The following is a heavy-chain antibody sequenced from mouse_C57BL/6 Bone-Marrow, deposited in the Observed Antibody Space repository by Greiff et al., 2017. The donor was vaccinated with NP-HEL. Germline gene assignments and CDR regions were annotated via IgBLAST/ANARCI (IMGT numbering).Heavy chain of an antibody. CDR2: IDPSDSYT. CDR3: ARYGYYYAMDY. J-gene: IGHJ4*01. CDR1: GYTFTSYW. D-gene: IGHD1-1*01. Sequence: VQLQQPGAELVKPGASVKLSCKASGYTFTSYWMQWVKQRPRQGLEWIGEIDPSDSYTNYNQKFKGKATLTVDTSSSTAYMQLSSLTSEDSAVYYCARYGYYYAMDYWGQGTSVTVSS. V-gene: IGHV1-50*01.